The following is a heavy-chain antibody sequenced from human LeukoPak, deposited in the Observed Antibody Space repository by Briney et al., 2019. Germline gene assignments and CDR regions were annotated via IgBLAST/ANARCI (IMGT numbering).Heavy chain of an antibody. CDR2: ISWSSGTV. V-gene: IGHV3-9*01. D-gene: IGHD2/OR15-2a*01. CDR1: VFAFDNYA. CDR3: ARANSSSATRNFFDY. Sequence: GTSLRLSCAASVFAFDNYAMHWVRQGPGRGLEWVSDISWSSGTVDYADSVKGRFIISRDNAKNSLYLEMKDLRTEDTAFYYCARANSSSATRNFFDYWGQGTLVTVSS. J-gene: IGHJ4*02.